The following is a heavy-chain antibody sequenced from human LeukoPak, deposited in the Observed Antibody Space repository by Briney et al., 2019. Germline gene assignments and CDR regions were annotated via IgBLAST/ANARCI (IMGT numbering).Heavy chain of an antibody. Sequence: GGSLRLSCAASGFTFDDYGMSWVRQTPGKGLEWVSGINWNGGSTGYADSVKGRFTISRDNAKNSLYLQMNSLRAEDTALYYCARRAYCGGDCHSDYWGQGTLVTVSS. J-gene: IGHJ4*02. V-gene: IGHV3-20*04. CDR1: GFTFDDYG. D-gene: IGHD2-21*01. CDR3: ARRAYCGGDCHSDY. CDR2: INWNGGST.